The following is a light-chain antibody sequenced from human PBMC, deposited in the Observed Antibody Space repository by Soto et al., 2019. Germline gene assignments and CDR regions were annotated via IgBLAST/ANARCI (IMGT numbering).Light chain of an antibody. J-gene: IGKJ1*01. V-gene: IGKV1-5*01. CDR3: QQYNGYWT. CDR2: DAY. Sequence: IQMTQSPSALSASVGDRVTLTCRASESISTWLAWYQQKPGKAPKLLIYDAYNLRSGVPSRFSGSGSGTEFTLTISSLQPDDFATYYCQQYNGYWTFGQGTKV. CDR1: ESISTW.